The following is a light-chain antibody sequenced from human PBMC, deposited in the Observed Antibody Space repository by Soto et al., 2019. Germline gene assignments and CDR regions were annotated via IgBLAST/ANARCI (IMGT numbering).Light chain of an antibody. Sequence: QSALTQPASVSGSPGQSITISCTGTSSDVGGYNYVSWYQQHPGKAPKLMIYEVSNRPSGVSNRFSGSKSGDTASLTISGLQADDEADYYCSAYTRSSPLFGGGTKLTVL. CDR1: SSDVGGYNY. CDR2: EVS. CDR3: SAYTRSSPL. J-gene: IGLJ2*01. V-gene: IGLV2-14*01.